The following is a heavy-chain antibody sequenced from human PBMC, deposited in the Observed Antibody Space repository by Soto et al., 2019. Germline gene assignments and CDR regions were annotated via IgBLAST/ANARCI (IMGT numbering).Heavy chain of an antibody. D-gene: IGHD6-19*01. Sequence: SETLSLTCTVSGGSISSGGYYWSWVRQHPGKGLEWIGYIYYSGSTYYNPSLKSRVTISVDTSKNQFSLKLSSVTAADTAVYYRARGSIAVAVYRYFDYWGQGTLVTVSS. CDR1: GGSISSGGYY. CDR3: ARGSIAVAVYRYFDY. CDR2: IYYSGST. V-gene: IGHV4-31*03. J-gene: IGHJ4*02.